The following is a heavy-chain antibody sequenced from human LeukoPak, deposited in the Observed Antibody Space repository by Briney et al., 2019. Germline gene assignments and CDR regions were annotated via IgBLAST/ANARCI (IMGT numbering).Heavy chain of an antibody. J-gene: IGHJ4*02. CDR1: GFTMNKYG. CDR3: AKDRDYFFDY. V-gene: IGHV3-30*02. D-gene: IGHD2-21*02. CDR2: IRYDGSNK. Sequence: GGSLRLSCAASGFTMNKYGIHWVRQAPGKGLEWVAFIRYDGSNKYYADSVKGRFTISRDNSKNTLYLQMNSLRAEDTAVYYCAKDRDYFFDYWGQGTLVTVSS.